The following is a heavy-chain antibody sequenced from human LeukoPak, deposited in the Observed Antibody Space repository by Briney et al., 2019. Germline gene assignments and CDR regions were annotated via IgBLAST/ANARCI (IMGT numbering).Heavy chain of an antibody. D-gene: IGHD3-16*01. V-gene: IGHV3-30*02. CDR2: IRYDGSNK. CDR3: AKDHGGPMGPLDY. J-gene: IGHJ4*02. Sequence: AGGSLRLSCAASGFTFSSYGMHWVRQAPGKGLEWVAFIRYDGSNKYYADSVKGRFTISRDNSKNTLYLQMNSLRAEDTAVYYCAKDHGGPMGPLDYWGQGTLVTVSS. CDR1: GFTFSSYG.